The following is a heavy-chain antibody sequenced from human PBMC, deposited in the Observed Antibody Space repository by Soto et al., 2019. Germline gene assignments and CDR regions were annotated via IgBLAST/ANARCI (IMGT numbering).Heavy chain of an antibody. CDR3: ARDEGSHGFDS. V-gene: IGHV1-18*04. CDR1: GYTFTNFG. CDR2: VSGYNGNT. D-gene: IGHD6-19*01. Sequence: QVQLLVQCGTEVKKPGASVKVSCQASGYTFTNFGMSWVRQAPGQGLEWMGWVSGYNGNTNYAQKFRDRVTMTTDTSTSTAYMELRALRSDDTAVYYCARDEGSHGFDSWGQGTLVTVSS. J-gene: IGHJ4*02.